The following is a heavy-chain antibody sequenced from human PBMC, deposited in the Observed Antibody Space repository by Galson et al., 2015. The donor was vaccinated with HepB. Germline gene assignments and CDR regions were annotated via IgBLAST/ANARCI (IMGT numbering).Heavy chain of an antibody. D-gene: IGHD4-23*01. CDR1: GFTFSSYS. CDR2: ISSSSSTI. Sequence: SLRLSCAASGFTFSSYSMNWVRQAPGKGLEWVSYISSSSSTIYYADSVKGRFTISRDNAKNSLYLQMNSLRAEDTAAYYCARDRWFQGFAFDYWGQGTLVTVSS. J-gene: IGHJ4*02. V-gene: IGHV3-48*01. CDR3: ARDRWFQGFAFDY.